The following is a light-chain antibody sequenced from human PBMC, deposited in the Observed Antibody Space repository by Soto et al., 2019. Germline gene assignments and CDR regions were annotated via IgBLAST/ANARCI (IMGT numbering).Light chain of an antibody. CDR1: SSDVGSYNL. V-gene: IGLV2-23*01. CDR3: CLYAGSSTYV. J-gene: IGLJ1*01. CDR2: EGS. Sequence: QSALTQPASVSGSPGQSITISCTGTSSDVGSYNLVSWYQQHPGKAPKLMIYEGSKRPSGVSNRFSGSKSGNTASLTISGLQAEDEADYYFCLYAGSSTYVFGTGTKLTVL.